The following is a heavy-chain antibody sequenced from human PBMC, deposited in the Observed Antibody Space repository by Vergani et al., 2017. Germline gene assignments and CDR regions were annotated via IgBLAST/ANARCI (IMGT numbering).Heavy chain of an antibody. CDR2: ISWNSNSI. V-gene: IGHV3-9*02. CDR1: GFTSAGYA. CDR3: AKPWGYCSGGSCAAPNWFDP. Sequence: EVQLEESGGGLVLPGRSLRLSCVASGFTSAGYAMHWVRQAPGKGLEWVSGISWNSNSIGYADSVKGRFTISRDNSKNTLYLQMNSLRAEDTAVYYCAKPWGYCSGGSCAAPNWFDPWGQGTLVTVSS. J-gene: IGHJ5*02. D-gene: IGHD2-15*01.